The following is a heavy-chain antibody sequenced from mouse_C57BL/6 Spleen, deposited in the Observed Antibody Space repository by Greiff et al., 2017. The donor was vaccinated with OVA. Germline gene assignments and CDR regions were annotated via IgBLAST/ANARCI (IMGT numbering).Heavy chain of an antibody. CDR1: GFTFSDYG. D-gene: IGHD2-10*01. Sequence: EVKLEESGGGLVKPGGSLKLSCAASGFTFSDYGMHWVRQAPEKGLEWVAYISSCSSTIYYAATVKGRFTISRDNAKNTLFLQMTSLRSEDTAMYYCARTYYGNLGAMDYWGQGTSVTVSS. CDR2: ISSCSSTI. J-gene: IGHJ4*01. CDR3: ARTYYGNLGAMDY. V-gene: IGHV5-17*01.